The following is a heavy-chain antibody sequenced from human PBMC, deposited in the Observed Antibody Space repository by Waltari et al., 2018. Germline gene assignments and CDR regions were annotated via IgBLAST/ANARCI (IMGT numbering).Heavy chain of an antibody. J-gene: IGHJ4*02. D-gene: IGHD1-26*01. V-gene: IGHV1-3*01. CDR3: ATRQYSGSYGLFDY. Sequence: QVQLVQSGAEVKKPGASVKVSCKASGYTFTSYAMHWVRQAPGQRLEWMGWINAGNGNTKYSQKFQGRVTITRETSAGTAYMELSSLRSEDTAVYYCATRQYSGSYGLFDYWGQGTLVTVSS. CDR1: GYTFTSYA. CDR2: INAGNGNT.